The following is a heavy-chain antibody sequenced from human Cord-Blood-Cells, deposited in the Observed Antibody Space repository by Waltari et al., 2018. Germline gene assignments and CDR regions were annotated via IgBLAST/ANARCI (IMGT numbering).Heavy chain of an antibody. V-gene: IGHV4-39*01. CDR3: ARHRLTGDRAFDI. D-gene: IGHD7-27*01. J-gene: IGHJ3*02. CDR1: GGSISSSSYY. Sequence: QLQLQESGPGLVKPSETLSLTCTVSGGSISSSSYYWGWIRQPPGKGLEWIGSIYYSGSTCYNPSLKSRVTISVDTSKNQFSLKLSSVTAADTAVYYCARHRLTGDRAFDIWGQGTMVTDSS. CDR2: IYYSGST.